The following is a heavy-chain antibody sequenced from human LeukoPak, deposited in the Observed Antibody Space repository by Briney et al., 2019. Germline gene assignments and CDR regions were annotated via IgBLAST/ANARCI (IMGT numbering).Heavy chain of an antibody. CDR3: ARDKSAGADTGSSFYY. V-gene: IGHV3-7*03. D-gene: IGHD3-10*01. J-gene: IGHJ4*02. CDR1: GFTFSNYW. CDR2: IKQDGSEK. Sequence: GGSLRLSCAASGFTFSNYWMTWVRQAPGKGLEWVASIKQDGSEKYYVDSVKGRFAFSRDNAKNSLYLQMDSLRAEDTAVYYCARDKSAGADTGSSFYYWGQGALVTVSS.